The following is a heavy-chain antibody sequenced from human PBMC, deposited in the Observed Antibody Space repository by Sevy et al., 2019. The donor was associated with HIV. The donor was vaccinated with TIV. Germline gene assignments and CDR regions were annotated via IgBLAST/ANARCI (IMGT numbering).Heavy chain of an antibody. D-gene: IGHD3-3*01. Sequence: ASVKVSCKASGYTFTGYYIHWVRQAPGQGLEWMGYINPNSGGTNYAQKFQDRDTLTSDTSINTVYMELNRLTSDDTAVYYCARGVAIVGQPIPRGWFDPWGQGTLVTVSS. CDR2: INPNSGGT. V-gene: IGHV1-2*02. CDR1: GYTFTGYY. CDR3: ARGVAIVGQPIPRGWFDP. J-gene: IGHJ5*02.